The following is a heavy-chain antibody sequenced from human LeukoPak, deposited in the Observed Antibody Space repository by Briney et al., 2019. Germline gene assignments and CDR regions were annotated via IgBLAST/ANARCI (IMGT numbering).Heavy chain of an antibody. V-gene: IGHV4-59*12. CDR3: ARDTYNYGSSAYYFDY. CDR1: GGSISSYY. D-gene: IGHD5-18*01. J-gene: IGHJ4*02. CDR2: IYYSGST. Sequence: KPSETLSLTCTVSGGSISSYYWSWIRQPPGKGLEWIGYIYYSGSTNYNPSLKSRVTMSVDTSKNQFSLKLSSVTAADTAVYYCARDTYNYGSSAYYFDYWGQGTLVTVSS.